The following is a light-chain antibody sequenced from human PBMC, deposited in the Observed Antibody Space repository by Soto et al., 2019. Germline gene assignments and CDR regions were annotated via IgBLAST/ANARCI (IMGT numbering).Light chain of an antibody. CDR1: QSLITRY. CDR3: QQYGTSPT. J-gene: IGKJ5*01. V-gene: IGKV3-20*01. CDR2: GAS. Sequence: EIVLTQSPGTLSLFPGERATLSCRASQSLITRYLAWYQQKPGQAPRLLIYGASSRATGIPDRFSASGSGTDFTLTISRLAPDDLALFSCQQYGTSPTFGQGTRLEIK.